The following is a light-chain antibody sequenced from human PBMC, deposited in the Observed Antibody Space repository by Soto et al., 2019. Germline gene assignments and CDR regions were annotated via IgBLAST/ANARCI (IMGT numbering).Light chain of an antibody. Sequence: EIVVTQSPGTLSLSPGERATLSCRASQSVDSTYLAWYHQKPDQYPRLLLYATSTRAAGIPDRFSSSGSGTDFTLTLSSLEPDDVGVYYCQQYDTSPTISTLGQGTKVEIK. CDR1: QSVDSTY. J-gene: IGKJ2*01. V-gene: IGKV3-20*01. CDR2: ATS. CDR3: QQYDTSPTIST.